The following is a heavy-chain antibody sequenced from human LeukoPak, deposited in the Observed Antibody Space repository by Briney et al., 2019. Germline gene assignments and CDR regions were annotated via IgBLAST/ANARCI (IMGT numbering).Heavy chain of an antibody. V-gene: IGHV3-33*01. CDR1: GFTFSSYG. CDR2: IWYDGSNK. D-gene: IGHD3-10*01. J-gene: IGHJ6*02. CDR3: ARSQASRAGAYGMDV. Sequence: GGSLRLSCAASGFTFSSYGMHWVRQAPGKGLEWVAVIWYDGSNKYYADSVKGRFTISRDNSKNTLYLQMNSLRAEDTAVYYCARSQASRAGAYGMDVWGQGTTVTVSS.